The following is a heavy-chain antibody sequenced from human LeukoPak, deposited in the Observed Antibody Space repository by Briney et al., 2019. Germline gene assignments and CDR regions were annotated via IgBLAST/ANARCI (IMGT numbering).Heavy chain of an antibody. J-gene: IGHJ5*02. V-gene: IGHV4-59*11. D-gene: IGHD3-9*01. CDR2: IYYSGST. CDR1: GGSISSHY. CDR3: ARARFSPRFDP. Sequence: SETLSLTCTVSGGSISSHYWSWIRQPPGKGLEWIGYIYYSGSTNYNPSLKSRVTISVDTSKNQFSLKLSSVTAADTAVYYCARARFSPRFDPWGQGTLVTVSP.